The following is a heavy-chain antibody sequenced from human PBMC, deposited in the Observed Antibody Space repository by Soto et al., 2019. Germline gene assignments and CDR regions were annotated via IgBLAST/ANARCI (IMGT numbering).Heavy chain of an antibody. Sequence: QLVESGGGLVQPGGSLRLSCAASGFTFSSHWMSWVRQAPGKGLEWVANIKPDGSEKWYVDSVKGRFTISRDNAKNSLYLQMNSVRAEDTAVYYCARGDYYDSSGPFSDAFDIWGQGTMVTVSS. D-gene: IGHD3-22*01. CDR2: IKPDGSEK. V-gene: IGHV3-7*04. CDR3: ARGDYYDSSGPFSDAFDI. J-gene: IGHJ3*02. CDR1: GFTFSSHW.